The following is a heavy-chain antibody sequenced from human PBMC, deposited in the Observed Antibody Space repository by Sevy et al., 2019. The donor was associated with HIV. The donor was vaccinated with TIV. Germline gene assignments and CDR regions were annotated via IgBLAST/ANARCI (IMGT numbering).Heavy chain of an antibody. CDR1: GFSLSDHY. V-gene: IGHV3-72*01. CDR2: TRNKVNRYTT. Sequence: GGSLRLSCAASGFSLSDHYMDWVRQAPGKGLEWIGRTRNKVNRYTTEYAASVKGRFTISRDDSKNSLYLEMNSLKTEDTAVYYCIRPLVGATRGFEYWGQGTLVTVSS. D-gene: IGHD1-26*01. J-gene: IGHJ4*02. CDR3: IRPLVGATRGFEY.